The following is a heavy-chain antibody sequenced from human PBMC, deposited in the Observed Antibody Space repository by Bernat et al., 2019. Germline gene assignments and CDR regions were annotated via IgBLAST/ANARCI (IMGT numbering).Heavy chain of an antibody. CDR3: AKEAGGSYLVDY. Sequence: QVQLVESGRGGVPREDSVRLSCTAWRFTYYTCPVLGLRRSPDRGREGGTFISYDGSHKYYADSVKGRFTISRDNAKNTLYLQMNSLRPEDTAVFYCAKEAGGSYLVDYWGQGTLVTVSS. J-gene: IGHJ4*02. CDR2: ISYDGSHK. V-gene: IGHV3-30*16. CDR1: RFTYYTCP. D-gene: IGHD1-26*01.